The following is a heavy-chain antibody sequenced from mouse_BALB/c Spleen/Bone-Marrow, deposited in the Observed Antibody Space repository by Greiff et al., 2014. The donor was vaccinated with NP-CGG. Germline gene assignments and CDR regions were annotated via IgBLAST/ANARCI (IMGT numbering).Heavy chain of an antibody. CDR3: ARLTPDCAMDY. V-gene: IGHV5-6*01. Sequence: EVMLVESGGDLVKPGGSLKLSCAASGFTFSNYGMSWVRQTPDKRLEWVATISSGGSYTYFPDSVKGRFTISRDNAKNTLYLQMNSLKSEDAAMYYCARLTPDCAMDYWGQGTSVTVSS. J-gene: IGHJ4*01. D-gene: IGHD1-3*01. CDR2: ISSGGSYT. CDR1: GFTFSNYG.